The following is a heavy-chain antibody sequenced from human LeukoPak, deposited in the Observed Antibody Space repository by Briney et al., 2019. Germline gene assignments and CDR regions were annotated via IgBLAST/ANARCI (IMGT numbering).Heavy chain of an antibody. D-gene: IGHD6-13*01. V-gene: IGHV4-59*01. CDR2: IYYSGST. J-gene: IGHJ4*02. Sequence: PSETLSLTCTVSGGSISSYYWSWMRQPPGKGLEWIGYIYYSGSTNYNPSLKSRVTISVDTSKNQFSLKLSSVTAADTAVYYCARETVIAAADYFDYWGQGTLVTVSS. CDR3: ARETVIAAADYFDY. CDR1: GGSISSYY.